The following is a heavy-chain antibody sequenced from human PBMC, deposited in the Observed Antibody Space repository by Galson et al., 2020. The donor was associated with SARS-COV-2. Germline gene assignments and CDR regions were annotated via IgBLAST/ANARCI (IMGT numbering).Heavy chain of an antibody. V-gene: IGHV3-7*01. CDR1: GFTFSSYW. D-gene: IGHD5-18*01. J-gene: IGHJ6*02. CDR2: IKQDGSEK. CDR3: ARDARYSYDTKRFYYYYGMDV. Sequence: GALKISCAASGFTFSSYWMSWVRQAPGKGLEWVANIKQDGSEKHHVDSVKGRFTISRDNAKNSLYLQMNSLRAEDTAVYYCARDARYSYDTKRFYYYYGMDVWGQGTTVTVSS.